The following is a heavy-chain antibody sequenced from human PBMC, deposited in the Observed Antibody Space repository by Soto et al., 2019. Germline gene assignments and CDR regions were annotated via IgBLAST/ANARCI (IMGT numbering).Heavy chain of an antibody. CDR2: ISGSGGST. D-gene: IGHD3-10*01. V-gene: IGHV3-23*01. CDR3: ATERDYYGSGGYYFDY. J-gene: IGHJ4*02. Sequence: EVQLLESGGGLVQPGGSLRLSCAASGFTFSSYAMSWVRQAPGKGLEWVSAISGSGGSTYYADSVKGRFTISRDNSKNTLYLQMNSLRAEDTAVYYCATERDYYGSGGYYFDYWGQGTLVTVSS. CDR1: GFTFSSYA.